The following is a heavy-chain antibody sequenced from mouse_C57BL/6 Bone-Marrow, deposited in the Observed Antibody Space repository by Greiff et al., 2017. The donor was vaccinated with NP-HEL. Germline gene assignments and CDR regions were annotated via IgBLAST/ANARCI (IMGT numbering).Heavy chain of an antibody. V-gene: IGHV5-15*01. J-gene: IGHJ1*03. CDR2: ISNLAYSI. CDR3: ARHHVWYFDV. CDR1: GFTFSDYG. Sequence: EVHLVESGGGLVQPGGSLKLSCAASGFTFSDYGMAWVRQAPRKGPEWVAFISNLAYSIYYADTVTGRFTISRENAKNTLYLEMSSLRSEDTAMYYCARHHVWYFDVWGTGTTVTVSS.